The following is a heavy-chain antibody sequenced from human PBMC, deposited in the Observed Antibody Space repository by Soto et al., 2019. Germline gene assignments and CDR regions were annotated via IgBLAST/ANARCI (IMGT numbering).Heavy chain of an antibody. V-gene: IGHV1-3*01. CDR3: AAPSGYSYDAFDI. D-gene: IGHD5-18*01. CDR2: INAGNGNT. CDR1: GYTFTSYA. J-gene: IGHJ3*02. Sequence: ASVKVSCKASGYTFTSYAMHWVRQAPGQRLEWMGWINAGNGNTKYSQKFQGRVTITRDTSASTAYMELSSLRSEDTAVYYCAAPSGYSYDAFDIWGQGTMVTVSS.